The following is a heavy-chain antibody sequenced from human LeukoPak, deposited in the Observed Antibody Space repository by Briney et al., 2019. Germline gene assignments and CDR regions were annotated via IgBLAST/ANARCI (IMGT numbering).Heavy chain of an antibody. J-gene: IGHJ4*02. Sequence: GGSLRLSCAASGFTFSSYAMSWVRQAPGKGLEWVSAISGSGGSTYYADSAKGRFTISRDNSKNTLYLQMNSLRAEDTAVYYCARLGSSVVGIPFDYWGQGTLVTVSS. CDR2: ISGSGGST. D-gene: IGHD3-22*01. CDR3: ARLGSSVVGIPFDY. V-gene: IGHV3-23*01. CDR1: GFTFSSYA.